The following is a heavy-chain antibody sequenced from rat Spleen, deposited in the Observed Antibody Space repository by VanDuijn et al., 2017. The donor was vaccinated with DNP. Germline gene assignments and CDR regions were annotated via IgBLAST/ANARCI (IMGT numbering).Heavy chain of an antibody. Sequence: EVQLVESGGGLVQPGGSLKLSCAASGFTLSDYYMAWVRQAPTKGLEWVASIRYAGDNKEYGDSGKGRFTISRDNGKNTLYLQMDSLKSEDTATYYCARHPLYGGYMYFDSWGQGVMVTVSS. J-gene: IGHJ2*01. D-gene: IGHD1-11*01. CDR2: IRYAGDNK. V-gene: IGHV5-22*01. CDR3: ARHPLYGGYMYFDS. CDR1: GFTLSDYY.